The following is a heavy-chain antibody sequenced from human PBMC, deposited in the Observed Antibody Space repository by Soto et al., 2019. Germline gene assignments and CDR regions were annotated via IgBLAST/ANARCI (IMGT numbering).Heavy chain of an antibody. Sequence: QVELQESGPGLVKPSQTLSLTCTVSGGSISRGGYYWSWIRQHPGKGLEWIGYIYHTGSTYYNPSLKSRVTISVDTSKNQFSLKVTSVTAADTAVYYCARDRGWPVLFDYWGQGVLVTVSS. V-gene: IGHV4-31*03. J-gene: IGHJ4*02. CDR3: ARDRGWPVLFDY. CDR1: GGSISRGGYY. D-gene: IGHD6-19*01. CDR2: IYHTGST.